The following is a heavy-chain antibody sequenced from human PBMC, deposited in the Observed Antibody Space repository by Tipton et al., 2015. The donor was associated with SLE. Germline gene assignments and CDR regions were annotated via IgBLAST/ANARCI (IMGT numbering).Heavy chain of an antibody. J-gene: IGHJ4*02. CDR2: VYFDGST. CDR1: ADSFTHYH. Sequence: LRLSCTVSADSFTHYHWSWIRQSPGKGLEWIGYVYFDGSTNYNPSLKGRVTISLDTSMKQFSLNLMSVTSADTAVYYCASLRFYGDYDLGRWGQGALVTVPS. V-gene: IGHV4-4*08. CDR3: ASLRFYGDYDLGR. D-gene: IGHD4-17*01.